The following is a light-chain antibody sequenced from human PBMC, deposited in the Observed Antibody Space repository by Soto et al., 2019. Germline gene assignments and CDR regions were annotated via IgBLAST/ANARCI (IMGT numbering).Light chain of an antibody. V-gene: IGLV2-14*03. Sequence: QSALTQPASVSGSPGQSITISCTGTSSDFGGYTYVSWYQQHPGKAPKLMIFDATSRPSGVSNRFSGSKSDNTASLTIAGLQAEDEADYYCSPYTSTSTYVSGTGTKATVL. CDR2: DAT. CDR1: SSDFGGYTY. J-gene: IGLJ1*01. CDR3: SPYTSTSTYV.